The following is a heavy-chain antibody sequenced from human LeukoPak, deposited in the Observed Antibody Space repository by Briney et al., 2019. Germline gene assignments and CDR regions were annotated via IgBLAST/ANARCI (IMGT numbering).Heavy chain of an antibody. CDR3: ARARDIVVVPAAPYWYFDL. Sequence: PSETLSLTCTVSGGSISSYYWSWIRQPPGKGLEWIGYIYYSGSTNYNPSLKSRVTISVDTSKNQFSLKLSSVTAADTAVYYCARARDIVVVPAAPYWYFDLWGRGTLVTVSS. J-gene: IGHJ2*01. CDR1: GGSISSYY. D-gene: IGHD2-2*01. V-gene: IGHV4-59*01. CDR2: IYYSGST.